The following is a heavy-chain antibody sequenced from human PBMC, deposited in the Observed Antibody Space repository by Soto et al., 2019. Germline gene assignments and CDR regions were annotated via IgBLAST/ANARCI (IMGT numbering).Heavy chain of an antibody. Sequence: QVQLQESGPGLVKPSGTLSLTCAVSGDSVSSPYYWCWVRQPPGEGLEWIGEVFHTGTTSYNPSLRSRVTISMDKSNNQFSLDLGSVTAADTAGYSCARSAGWYAVHSWGPGTLVIVSS. CDR3: ARSAGWYAVHS. D-gene: IGHD6-19*01. CDR1: GDSVSSPYY. V-gene: IGHV4-4*02. J-gene: IGHJ4*02. CDR2: VFHTGTT.